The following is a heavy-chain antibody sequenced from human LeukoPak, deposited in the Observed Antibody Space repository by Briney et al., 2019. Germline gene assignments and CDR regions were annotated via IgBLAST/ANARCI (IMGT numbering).Heavy chain of an antibody. D-gene: IGHD3-9*01. J-gene: IGHJ6*02. Sequence: GGSLRLSCAASGFTFSSYSMNWVRQAPGKGLEWVSSISSSTSYIYYADSVKGRFTISRDNAKNSLYLQMNSLRAEDTAVYYCAKETYYDILTASANYGMDVWGQGTTVTVSS. CDR2: ISSSTSYI. CDR1: GFTFSSYS. CDR3: AKETYYDILTASANYGMDV. V-gene: IGHV3-21*01.